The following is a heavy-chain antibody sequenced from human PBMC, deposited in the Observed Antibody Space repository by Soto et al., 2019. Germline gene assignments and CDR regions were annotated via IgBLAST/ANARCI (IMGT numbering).Heavy chain of an antibody. V-gene: IGHV4-59*08. CDR1: GDFISSHY. CDR3: VRHVHLTTNDL. J-gene: IGHJ5*02. D-gene: IGHD1-1*01. CDR2: ISYSGNT. Sequence: QVQLQESGPGLVKPSETLSLTCTVSGDFISSHYLSWIRQPPGKGLEWIGYISYSGNTNYSPSLKSRVTVSVDTSKKQLSLELTSLTAADTAVYYCVRHVHLTTNDLWGQGTLVTVSS.